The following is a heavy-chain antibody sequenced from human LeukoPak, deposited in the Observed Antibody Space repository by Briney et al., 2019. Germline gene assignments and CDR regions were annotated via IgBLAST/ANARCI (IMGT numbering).Heavy chain of an antibody. CDR2: ISSSSSYI. D-gene: IGHD6-19*01. J-gene: IGHJ4*02. CDR3: ARDSPFWYSSGWYGTQDGPFDY. Sequence: GGSLRLSCAASGFTFSSYSMNWVRQAPGKGLEWVSSISSSSSYIYYADSVKGRFTISRDNAKNSLYLQMNGLRAEDTAVYYCARDSPFWYSSGWYGTQDGPFDYWGQGTLVTVSS. CDR1: GFTFSSYS. V-gene: IGHV3-21*01.